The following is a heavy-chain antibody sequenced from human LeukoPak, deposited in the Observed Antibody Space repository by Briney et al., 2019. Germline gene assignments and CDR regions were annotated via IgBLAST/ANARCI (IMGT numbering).Heavy chain of an antibody. CDR2: INKDGSEE. D-gene: IGHD3-16*01. CDR3: ARDGDFDF. Sequence: GGSLRLSCAASGFSFTSYWMNWVRQAPGKGLEWVADINKDGSEECYVDSVKGRFTISRDNAKNSLYLQMNSLRVEDTAVYYCARDGDFDFWGQGIQVTVSS. CDR1: GFSFTSYW. J-gene: IGHJ4*02. V-gene: IGHV3-7*01.